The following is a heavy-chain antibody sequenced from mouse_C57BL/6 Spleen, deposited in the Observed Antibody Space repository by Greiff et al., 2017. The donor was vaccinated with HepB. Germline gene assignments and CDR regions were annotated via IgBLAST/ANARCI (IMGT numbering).Heavy chain of an antibody. J-gene: IGHJ4*01. V-gene: IGHV5-6*01. CDR1: GFTFSSYG. CDR3: ASSYGNYVYYAMDY. CDR2: ISSGGSYT. Sequence: EVNVVESGGDLVKPGGSLKLSCAASGFTFSSYGMSWVRQTPDKRLEWVATISSGGSYTYYPDSVKGRFTISRDNAKNTLYLQMSSLKSEDTAMYYCASSYGNYVYYAMDYWGQGTSVTVSS. D-gene: IGHD2-1*01.